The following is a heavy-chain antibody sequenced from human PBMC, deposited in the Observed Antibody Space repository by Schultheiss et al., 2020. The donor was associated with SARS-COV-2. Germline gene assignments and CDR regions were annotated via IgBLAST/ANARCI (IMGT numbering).Heavy chain of an antibody. V-gene: IGHV5-10-1*01. CDR3: ARHSQWTRDYGMDV. CDR2: IDPSDSYT. Sequence: GGSLRLSCKGSGYSFTSYWIGWVRQMPGKGLEWMGRIDPSDSYTNYSPSFQGHVTISADKSISTAYLQWSSLKASDTAMYYCARHSQWTRDYGMDVWGQGTTVTVSS. CDR1: GYSFTSYW. J-gene: IGHJ6*02. D-gene: IGHD3/OR15-3a*01.